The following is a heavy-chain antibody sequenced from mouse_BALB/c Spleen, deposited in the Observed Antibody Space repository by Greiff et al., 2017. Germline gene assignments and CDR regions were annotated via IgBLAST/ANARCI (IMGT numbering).Heavy chain of an antibody. V-gene: IGHV5-17*02. Sequence: DVHLEESGGGLVQPGGSRKLSCAASGFTFSSFGMHWVRQAPEKGLEWVAYISSGSSTIYYADTVKGRFTISRDNPKNTLFLQMTSLRSEDTAMYYCARWVVAMDYWGQGTSVTVSA. J-gene: IGHJ4*01. D-gene: IGHD1-1*01. CDR1: GFTFSSFG. CDR3: ARWVVAMDY. CDR2: ISSGSSTI.